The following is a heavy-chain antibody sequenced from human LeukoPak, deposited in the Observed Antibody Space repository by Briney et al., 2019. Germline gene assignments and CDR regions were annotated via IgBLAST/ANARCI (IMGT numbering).Heavy chain of an antibody. D-gene: IGHD6-13*01. Sequence: SETLSLTCTVSGGSISSYYWSLIRQPAGKGLEWIGRIYTSGSTNYNPSLKSRVTMSVDTSKNQFSLKLSSVTAADTAVYYCARDASIAAAGDNWFDPWGQGTLVTVSS. CDR3: ARDASIAAAGDNWFDP. CDR2: IYTSGST. V-gene: IGHV4-4*07. J-gene: IGHJ5*02. CDR1: GGSISSYY.